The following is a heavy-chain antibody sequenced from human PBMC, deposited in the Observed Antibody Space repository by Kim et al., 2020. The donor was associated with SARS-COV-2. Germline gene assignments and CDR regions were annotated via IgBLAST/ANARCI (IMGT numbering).Heavy chain of an antibody. Sequence: GGSLRLSCAASGFAFDDYAMHWVRQSPGKGLEWVSGITWNGRDLGYADSVRGRFTISRDNAKNSLSLEMNSLQPEDTAFYYCTKYMDASGIAADGYFQHWGQGTLVTVS. CDR1: GFAFDDYA. CDR2: ITWNGRDL. V-gene: IGHV3-9*01. J-gene: IGHJ1*01. CDR3: TKYMDASGIAADGYFQH. D-gene: IGHD6-13*01.